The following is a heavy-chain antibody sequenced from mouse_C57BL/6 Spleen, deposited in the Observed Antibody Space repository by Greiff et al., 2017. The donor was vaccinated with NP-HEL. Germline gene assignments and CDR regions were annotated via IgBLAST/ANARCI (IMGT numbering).Heavy chain of an antibody. CDR2: IYPRSGNT. CDR1: GYTFTSYG. Sequence: QVQLQQSGAELARPGASVKLSCKASGYTFTSYGISWVKQRTGQGLEWIGEIYPRSGNTYYNEKFKGKAALTADKSSSTAYMELRSLTSEDSAVYFCARRYDGYLAWFPYWGQGTLVTVSA. V-gene: IGHV1-81*01. J-gene: IGHJ3*01. D-gene: IGHD2-3*01. CDR3: ARRYDGYLAWFPY.